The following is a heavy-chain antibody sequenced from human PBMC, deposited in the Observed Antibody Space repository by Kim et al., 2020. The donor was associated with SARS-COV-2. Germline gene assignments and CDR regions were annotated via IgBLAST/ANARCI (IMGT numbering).Heavy chain of an antibody. CDR2: IYYSGST. J-gene: IGHJ5*02. D-gene: IGHD5-18*01. CDR1: GGSISSSSYY. V-gene: IGHV4-39*01. Sequence: SETLSLTCTVSGGSISSSSYYWGWIRQPPGKGLEWIGSIYYSGSTYYNPSLKSRVTISVDTSKNQFSLKLSSVTAADTAVYYCARHEPNRGYSYGGNWFDPWGQGTLVTVSS. CDR3: ARHEPNRGYSYGGNWFDP.